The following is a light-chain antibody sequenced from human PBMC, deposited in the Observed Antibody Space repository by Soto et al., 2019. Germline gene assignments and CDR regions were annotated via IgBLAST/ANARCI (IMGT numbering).Light chain of an antibody. V-gene: IGKV3-20*01. CDR2: TAS. CDR1: QTVSSSY. J-gene: IGKJ1*01. Sequence: EIVLTQSPGTLSLSPGERATLSCRASQTVSSSYLAWYQQKPGQAPRLLIYTASSRATGIPDRFSGSGSGADFTLTISGLQSEDSAVYYCQQYGSSGTFGQGTKVDIK. CDR3: QQYGSSGT.